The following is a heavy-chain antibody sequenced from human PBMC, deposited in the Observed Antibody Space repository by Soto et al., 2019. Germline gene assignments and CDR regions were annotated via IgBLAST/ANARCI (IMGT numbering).Heavy chain of an antibody. CDR1: GYTFTSYD. CDR2: MNPNSGNT. V-gene: IGHV1-8*02. J-gene: IGHJ5*02. Sequence: QVQLVQSGAEVKKRGASVKVSCKASGYTFTSYDINWVRQATGQGLEWMGWMNPNSGNTGYAQKYHGTVTMTRNTSIRTAYIELSSLRSEDTAVYYCEIERSAAGIGWFDTWGQGTVVTVSS. CDR3: EIERSAAGIGWFDT. D-gene: IGHD6-13*01.